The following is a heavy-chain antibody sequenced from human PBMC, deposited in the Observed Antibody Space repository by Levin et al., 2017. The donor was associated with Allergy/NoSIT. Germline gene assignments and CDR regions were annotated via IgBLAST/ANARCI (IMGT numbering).Heavy chain of an antibody. CDR1: GFSFSSYG. CDR3: ARDDNWKSRFDY. CDR2: ISTSGDTI. D-gene: IGHD1-1*01. V-gene: IGHV3-48*01. J-gene: IGHJ4*02. Sequence: GGSLRLSCAASGFSFSSYGMNWVRQAPGKGLEWVSSISTSGDTIYYADSVKGRFTISRDNAKNSLYLQMNSLRAEDTAVYYCARDDNWKSRFDYWGQGTLVTVSS.